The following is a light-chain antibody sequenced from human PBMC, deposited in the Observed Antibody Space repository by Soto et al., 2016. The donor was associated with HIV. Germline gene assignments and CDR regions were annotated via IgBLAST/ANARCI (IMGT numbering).Light chain of an antibody. J-gene: IGKJ4*01. CDR2: AAS. V-gene: IGKV1-6*01. CDR1: QGIRND. Sequence: AIQMAQSPSSLSASVGDIVTINCRASQGIRNDLGWYQQKPGKAPKLLIYAASSLQSGVPSRFSGSGSGTDFTLTISSLQPEDFATYYCQKYNTVVAFGGGTKVEI. CDR3: QKYNTVVA.